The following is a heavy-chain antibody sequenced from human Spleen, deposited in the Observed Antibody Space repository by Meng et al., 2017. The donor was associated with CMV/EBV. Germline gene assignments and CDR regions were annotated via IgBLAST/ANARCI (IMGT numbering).Heavy chain of an antibody. V-gene: IGHV4-39*01. J-gene: IGHJ4*02. Sequence: SETLSLTCAVYSESFSGYYWGWIRQSPRKGLEWIGSVYYNGRTDYIPSLKSRVTISVDTSRNQFSLKLSSVTAADTAVYYCARQGARTVLTTVVPYGEFDYWGQGTLVTVSS. D-gene: IGHD4-23*01. CDR1: SESFSGYY. CDR2: VYYNGRT. CDR3: ARQGARTVLTTVVPYGEFDY.